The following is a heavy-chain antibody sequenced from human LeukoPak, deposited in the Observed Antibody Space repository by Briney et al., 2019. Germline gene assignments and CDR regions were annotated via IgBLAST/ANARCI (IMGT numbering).Heavy chain of an antibody. CDR1: GFTFSSYW. Sequence: GGSLRLSCAASGFTFSSYWMSWVRQAPGKGLEWVSNIKQDGSEKYYVDSVKGRFTISRDNAKNSLYLQMNSLRAEDTAVYYCARDSYYYGSGTPLYWGQGTLVTVSS. CDR2: IKQDGSEK. D-gene: IGHD3-10*01. V-gene: IGHV3-7*01. J-gene: IGHJ4*02. CDR3: ARDSYYYGSGTPLY.